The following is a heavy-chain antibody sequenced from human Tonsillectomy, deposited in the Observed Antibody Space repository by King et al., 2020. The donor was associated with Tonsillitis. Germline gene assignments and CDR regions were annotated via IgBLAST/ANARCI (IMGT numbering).Heavy chain of an antibody. Sequence: QLQESGPGLVKPSETLSLTCTVSGGSISSYYWSWIRQPPGKGLEWMGYIYYRGSTKYNPSLKSRVTISVDTSKNQFSLKLSSVTAADTAVYYCARDRGYSSGWLDYWGQGTLVTVSS. CDR3: ARDRGYSSGWLDY. CDR1: GGSISSYY. J-gene: IGHJ4*02. CDR2: IYYRGST. V-gene: IGHV4-59*01. D-gene: IGHD6-19*01.